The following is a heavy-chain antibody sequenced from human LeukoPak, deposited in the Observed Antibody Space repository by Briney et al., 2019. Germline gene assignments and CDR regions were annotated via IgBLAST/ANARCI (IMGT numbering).Heavy chain of an antibody. D-gene: IGHD6-6*01. CDR2: IYHSGST. V-gene: IGHV4-30-2*01. CDR1: GGSLSSGGYY. Sequence: SETLSLTCTVSGGSLSSGGYYWSWIRQPPGKGLEWIGYIYHSGSTYYNPSLKSRVTISVDRSKNQFSLKLSSVTAADTAVYYCARTRYSSSPGYFDYWGQGTLVTVSS. J-gene: IGHJ4*02. CDR3: ARTRYSSSPGYFDY.